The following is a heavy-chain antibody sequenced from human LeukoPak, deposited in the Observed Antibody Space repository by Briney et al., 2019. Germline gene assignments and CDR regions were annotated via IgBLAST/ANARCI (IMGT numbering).Heavy chain of an antibody. CDR3: ARDSRYCSGGSCLRSFDC. Sequence: GGSLRLSCAASGFTVSSNYMNWVRQAPGKGLEWVSVIYSGGTTYYADSVKGRFTISRDNAKNSLYLQMNSLRAEDTAVYYCARDSRYCSGGSCLRSFDCWGQGTLVTVSS. CDR1: GFTVSSNY. J-gene: IGHJ4*02. CDR2: IYSGGTT. D-gene: IGHD2-15*01. V-gene: IGHV3-66*01.